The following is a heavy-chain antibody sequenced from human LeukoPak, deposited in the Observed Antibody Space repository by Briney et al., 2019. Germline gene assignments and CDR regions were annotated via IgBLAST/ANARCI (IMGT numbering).Heavy chain of an antibody. Sequence: GGSLRLSCAASGFTFSNAWMSWVRQAPGKGLEWVGHIKSKTDGGTTDYAAPVKGRFTISRDDSKNTLYLQMNSLKTEDTAVYYCTTVAFYDILTGYYNVLDYWGQGTLVTVSS. J-gene: IGHJ4*02. CDR1: GFTFSNAW. D-gene: IGHD3-9*01. V-gene: IGHV3-15*01. CDR3: TTVAFYDILTGYYNVLDY. CDR2: IKSKTDGGTT.